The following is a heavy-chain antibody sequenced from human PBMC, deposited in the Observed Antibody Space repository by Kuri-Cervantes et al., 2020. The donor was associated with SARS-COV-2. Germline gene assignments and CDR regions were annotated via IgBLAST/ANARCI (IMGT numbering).Heavy chain of an antibody. CDR3: ARNSGGWYGAFDF. V-gene: IGHV3-21*04. Sequence: GESLKISCAASGFTFSSYSMNWVRQTPGKGLEWVSSISSGGSYIYYADSVKGRYTISRDNAKNSLYLQVNGLRAEDTGVYYCARNSGGWYGAFDFWGQGTRVTVSS. CDR1: GFTFSSYS. D-gene: IGHD6-19*01. CDR2: ISSGGSYI. J-gene: IGHJ4*02.